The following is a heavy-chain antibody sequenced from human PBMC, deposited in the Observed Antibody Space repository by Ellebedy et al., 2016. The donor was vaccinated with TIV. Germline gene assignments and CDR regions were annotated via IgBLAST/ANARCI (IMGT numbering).Heavy chain of an antibody. CDR2: IYHSGST. CDR1: GFTFSSYW. Sequence: ESLKISXAASGFTFSSYWMSWVRQPPGKGLEWIGEIYHSGSTNYNPSLKSRVTISVDKSKNQFSLKLSSVTAADTAVYYCARVDDGSGSYLGYWGQGTLVTVSS. J-gene: IGHJ4*02. V-gene: IGHV4/OR15-8*01. D-gene: IGHD3-10*01. CDR3: ARVDDGSGSYLGY.